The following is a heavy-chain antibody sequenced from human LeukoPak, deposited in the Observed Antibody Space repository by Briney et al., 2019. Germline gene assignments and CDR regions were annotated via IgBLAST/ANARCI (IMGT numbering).Heavy chain of an antibody. V-gene: IGHV1-8*01. CDR3: ARGKYGSGSYWFDP. CDR2: MNPNSGNT. D-gene: IGHD3-10*01. CDR1: GYTFTSYD. Sequence: GASVKVSCKASGYTFTSYDINWVRQATGQGLEWMGWMNPNSGNTGYAQKFQGRVTMTRNASISTAYMELSSLRSEDTAVYYCARGKYGSGSYWFDPWGQGTLVTVSS. J-gene: IGHJ5*02.